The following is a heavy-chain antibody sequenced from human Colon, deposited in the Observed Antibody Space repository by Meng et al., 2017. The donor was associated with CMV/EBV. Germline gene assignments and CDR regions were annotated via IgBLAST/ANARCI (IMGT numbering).Heavy chain of an antibody. CDR3: ARDIISNYYGMDV. CDR1: GFTFRSYA. V-gene: IGHV3-30-3*01. D-gene: IGHD3-3*02. CDR2: ISNDGSTE. J-gene: IGHJ6*02. Sequence: GESLKISCVASGFTFRSYAMHWVRQAPGKGLEWVAAISNDGSTEYYADSVKGRFTISRDNSKNTLYLQMNSLRAEDTAVYYCARDIISNYYGMDVWGQGTTVTVSS.